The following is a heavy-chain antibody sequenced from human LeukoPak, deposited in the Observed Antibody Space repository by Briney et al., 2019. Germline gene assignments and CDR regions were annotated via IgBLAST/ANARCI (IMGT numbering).Heavy chain of an antibody. Sequence: ASVNVSCTASGYSFTSNYIHWVRQAPGQGLEWMGMIYPRDGSTSYAQKFRGRVTVTRDTSTSTVHMELSGLRSEDTAVYYCARDQEAFDYWGQGTLVTVSS. V-gene: IGHV1-46*01. CDR3: ARDQEAFDY. CDR2: IYPRDGST. J-gene: IGHJ4*02. CDR1: GYSFTSNY.